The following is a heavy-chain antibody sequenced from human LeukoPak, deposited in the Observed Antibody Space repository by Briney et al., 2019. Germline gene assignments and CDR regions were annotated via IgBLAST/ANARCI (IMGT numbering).Heavy chain of an antibody. V-gene: IGHV4-31*03. CDR2: IYYSGST. CDR3: ARDPIVGATGDYYGMDV. CDR1: GGSISSGGYY. J-gene: IGHJ6*02. D-gene: IGHD1-26*01. Sequence: TLSLTCTVSGGSISSGGYYWSWIRQHPGKGLEWIGYIYYSGSTYYNPSLKSRVTISVDTSKNQFSLKLSSVTAADTAVYYCARDPIVGATGDYYGMDVWGQGTTVTVSS.